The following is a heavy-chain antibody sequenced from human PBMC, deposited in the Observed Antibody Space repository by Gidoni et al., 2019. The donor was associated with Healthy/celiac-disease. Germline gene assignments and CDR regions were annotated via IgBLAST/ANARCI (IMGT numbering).Heavy chain of an antibody. D-gene: IGHD2-21*02. CDR3: AKLGAYCGGDCHMPDY. Sequence: EVQLVESGGGLVQPGRSLRLSCAASGFTFDDYAMHWVRQAPGKGLEWVSGISWNSGSIGYADSVKGRFTISRDNAKNSLYLQMNSLRAEDTALYYCAKLGAYCGGDCHMPDYWGQGTLVTVSS. CDR1: GFTFDDYA. CDR2: ISWNSGSI. J-gene: IGHJ4*02. V-gene: IGHV3-9*01.